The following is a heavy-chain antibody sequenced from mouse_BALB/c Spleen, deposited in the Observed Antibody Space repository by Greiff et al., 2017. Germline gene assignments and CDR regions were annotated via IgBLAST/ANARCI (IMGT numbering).Heavy chain of an antibody. CDR3: TRLPYDYDGGVYAMDY. D-gene: IGHD2-4*01. V-gene: IGHV6-6*02. CDR2: IRLKSNNYAT. CDR1: GFTFSNYW. Sequence: EVKVVESGGGLVQPGGSMKLSCVASGFTFSNYWMNWVRQSPEKGLEWVAEIRLKSNNYATHYAESVKGRFTISRDDSKSSVYLQMNNLRAEDTGIYYCTRLPYDYDGGVYAMDYWGQGTSVTVSS. J-gene: IGHJ4*01.